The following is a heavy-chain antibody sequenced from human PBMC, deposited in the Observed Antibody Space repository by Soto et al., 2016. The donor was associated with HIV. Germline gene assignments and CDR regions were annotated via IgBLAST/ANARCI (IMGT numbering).Heavy chain of an antibody. Sequence: QVQLVQSGAEVKKPGASVKVSCKASGYTFTTYDFSWVRQAPGQGLEWMGWVSVYNGNTNYAQKLQGRVTMTTDTSTSTAYMELRSLRSDDTAVYYCARNIPAVGIFGHWGQGTLVTVSS. CDR2: VSVYNGNT. CDR3: ARNIPAVGIFGH. D-gene: IGHD6-13*01. J-gene: IGHJ4*02. V-gene: IGHV1-18*01. CDR1: GYTFTTYD.